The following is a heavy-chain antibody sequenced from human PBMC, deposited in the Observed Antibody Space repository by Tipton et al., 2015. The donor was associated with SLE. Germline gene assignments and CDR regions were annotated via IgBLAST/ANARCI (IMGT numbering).Heavy chain of an antibody. CDR3: ARVESYYYYYMDV. D-gene: IGHD3-3*01. CDR2: IYYSGST. CDR1: GGSIGSGDYY. J-gene: IGHJ6*03. Sequence: TLSLTCTVSGGSIGSGDYYWSWIRQPPGKGLEWIGYIYYSGSTYYNPSLKSRVTISVDTSKNQFSLKLSSVTAADTAVYYCARVESYYYYYMDVWGKGTTVTVSS. V-gene: IGHV4-30-4*01.